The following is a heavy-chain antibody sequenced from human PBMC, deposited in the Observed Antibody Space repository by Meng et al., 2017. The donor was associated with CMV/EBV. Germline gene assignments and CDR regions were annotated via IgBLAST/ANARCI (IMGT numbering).Heavy chain of an antibody. J-gene: IGHJ4*02. D-gene: IGHD2-21*02. CDR3: AREGYCGGDCFYDY. CDR2: IIPIFGTA. CDR1: GGTFSSYA. Sequence: QGQLVQAGGEVKKPGASVKVSCKASGGTFSSYAISWVRQAPGQGLEWMGGIIPIFGTANYAQKFQGRVTITADESTSTAYMELSSLRSEDTAVYYCAREGYCGGDCFYDYWGQGTLVTVSS. V-gene: IGHV1-69*12.